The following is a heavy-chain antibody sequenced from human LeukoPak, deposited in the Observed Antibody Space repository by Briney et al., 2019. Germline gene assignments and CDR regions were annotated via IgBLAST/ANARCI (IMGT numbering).Heavy chain of an antibody. CDR2: ICTSGST. D-gene: IGHD6-19*01. CDR3: ARVEGIAVADGLRHDAFDF. Sequence: SQTLSLTCTVSGHSISSGSYDWSWIPQPGGKGLEWIGRICTSGSTNYNRYLQSRVTKAQHTTQNQFSLKLISVTATAPAEYYCARVEGIAVADGLRHDAFDFWGQGTMVTVSS. V-gene: IGHV4-61*02. CDR1: GHSISSGSYD. J-gene: IGHJ3*01.